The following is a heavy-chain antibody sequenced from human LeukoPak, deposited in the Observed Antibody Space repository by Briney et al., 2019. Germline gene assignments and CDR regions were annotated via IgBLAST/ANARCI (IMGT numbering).Heavy chain of an antibody. CDR2: INPNSGGT. CDR3: ARDRSPDHATLYYYYYYMDV. V-gene: IGHV1-2*02. CDR1: GYTFTGYY. J-gene: IGHJ6*03. D-gene: IGHD2-15*01. Sequence: RASVKVSCKASGYTFTGYYMHWVRQAPGQGLGWMGWINPNSGGTNYAQKFQGRVTMTRDTSISTAYMELSSLRSEDTAVYYCARDRSPDHATLYYYYYYMDVWGKGTTVTVSS.